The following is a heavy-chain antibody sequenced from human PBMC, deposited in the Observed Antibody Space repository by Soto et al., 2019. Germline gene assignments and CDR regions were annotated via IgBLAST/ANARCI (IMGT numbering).Heavy chain of an antibody. D-gene: IGHD1-7*01. CDR1: GFTFSSYW. J-gene: IGHJ4*02. CDR3: ASGYRRNWHYTLAY. Sequence: GGSLRLSCAASGFTFSSYWTHWVRQAPGKGLVWVSRINGDGSTTTYADSVTGRFTISRDNAKNTLYLQMSSLRAEDTAVYYCASGYRRNWHYTLAYWCQGTVVTVSS. CDR2: INGDGSTT. V-gene: IGHV3-74*01.